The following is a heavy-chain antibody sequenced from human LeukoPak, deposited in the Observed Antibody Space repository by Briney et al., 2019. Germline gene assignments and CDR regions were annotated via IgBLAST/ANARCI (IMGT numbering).Heavy chain of an antibody. V-gene: IGHV4-59*04. J-gene: IGHJ4*02. CDR3: ASKSGGVVAATLIDH. D-gene: IGHD2-15*01. CDR1: GGSISNYY. Sequence: SETLSLTCTVSGGSISNYYWSWIRQPPGKGLEWIGYIYYSGSTYYNPSLKSRVTISVDTSKNQFSLKLSSVTAADTAVYYCASKSGGVVAATLIDHWGQGTLVTVSS. CDR2: IYYSGST.